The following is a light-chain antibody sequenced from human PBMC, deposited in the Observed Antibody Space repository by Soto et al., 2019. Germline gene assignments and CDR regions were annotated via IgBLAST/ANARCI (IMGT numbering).Light chain of an antibody. Sequence: DIQLTQSPSFLSASVGDRVTITCRASQGISSYLAWYQQKPGKAPKLLIYAASTLQSGVPSRFSGSGSGTEFTLTISSLQPEDFATYYCQQVVFGGGTKVEIK. CDR2: AAS. J-gene: IGKJ4*01. CDR3: QQVV. V-gene: IGKV1-9*01. CDR1: QGISSY.